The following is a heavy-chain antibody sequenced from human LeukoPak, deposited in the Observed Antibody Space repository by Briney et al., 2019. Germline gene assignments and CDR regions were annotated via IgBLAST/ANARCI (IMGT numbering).Heavy chain of an antibody. CDR1: GFTFTNYA. V-gene: IGHV3-23*01. J-gene: IGHJ5*02. CDR2: VTGPGDTT. CDR3: AKGAEIDL. D-gene: IGHD3-16*01. Sequence: PGGSLRLSCATSGFTFTNYAITWVGQAPGKGLEWVSAVTGPGDTTYYADSVKGRFFISREDSKTSVDLQINILRAEYMAIYYCAKGAEIDLWGQGTLVSVSS.